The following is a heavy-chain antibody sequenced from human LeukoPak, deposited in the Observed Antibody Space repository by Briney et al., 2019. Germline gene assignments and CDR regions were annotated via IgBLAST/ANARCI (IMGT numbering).Heavy chain of an antibody. CDR3: ARLAGGYSYGHDAFDI. J-gene: IGHJ3*02. Sequence: SETLSLTCTVSGGSVTTAHWYWSWIRQPAGKGLEWIGRVYISGDTKYNPSLKSRVIMSLDASKNQFSLRLTSVTAADTAVYYCARLAGGYSYGHDAFDIWGQGTMVTVSS. D-gene: IGHD5-18*01. CDR2: VYISGDT. V-gene: IGHV4-4*07. CDR1: GGSVTTAHWY.